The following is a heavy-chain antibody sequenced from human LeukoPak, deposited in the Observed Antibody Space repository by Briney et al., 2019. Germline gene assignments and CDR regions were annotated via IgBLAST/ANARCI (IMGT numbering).Heavy chain of an antibody. CDR1: GYTFTSYG. CDR2: ISVYNGNT. Sequence: ASVTVSCKPSGYTFTSYGVSWVRQAPGQGLEWMGWISVYNGNTIYAEMLQGRVTATTDTSTTTAYMELRSLRSDDTAVYYCARVQTTGFGESIDYWGQGTLVTVSS. D-gene: IGHD3-10*01. J-gene: IGHJ4*02. V-gene: IGHV1-18*01. CDR3: ARVQTTGFGESIDY.